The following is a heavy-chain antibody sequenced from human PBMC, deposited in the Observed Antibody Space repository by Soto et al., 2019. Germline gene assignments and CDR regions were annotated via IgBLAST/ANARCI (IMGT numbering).Heavy chain of an antibody. CDR1: GGSISRGGYS. D-gene: IGHD3-3*01. Sequence: SETLSLTCAVSGGSISRGGYSWSWIRQPPGKGLECIGYIYHNGSTYYNPSLKSRVTISADRSKNQFSLKLTSVTAADTAVYYCARASLGWLLSFFDYWGQGPLVTVS. J-gene: IGHJ4*02. V-gene: IGHV4-30-2*01. CDR2: IYHNGST. CDR3: ARASLGWLLSFFDY.